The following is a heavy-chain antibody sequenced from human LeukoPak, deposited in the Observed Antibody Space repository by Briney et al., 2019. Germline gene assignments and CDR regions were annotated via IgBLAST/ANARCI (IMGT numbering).Heavy chain of an antibody. CDR2: INHSGST. V-gene: IGHV4-34*01. Sequence: SETLSLTCAVYGGSFSGYYWSWIRQPPGKGLEWIGEINHSGSTNYNPSLKSRVTISVDTSKNQFSLKLSSVTAADTAVYYCASSSHASMAHFDYWGQGTLVTVSS. J-gene: IGHJ4*02. CDR1: GGSFSGYY. D-gene: IGHD2/OR15-2a*01. CDR3: ASSSHASMAHFDY.